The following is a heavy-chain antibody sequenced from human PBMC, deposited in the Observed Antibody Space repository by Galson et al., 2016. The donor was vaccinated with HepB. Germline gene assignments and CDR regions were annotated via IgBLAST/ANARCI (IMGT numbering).Heavy chain of an antibody. CDR1: GYSFTSYW. Sequence: QSGAAVKKPGESLQISCKGSGYSFTSYWIGWVRQIPGKGLEWLGILYPGDSDTRYSPSFQGQATISADKSISTAYLQWSSLKASDTAMYYCAWSGSDNVDFDYWGQGTLVTVSS. V-gene: IGHV5-51*03. CDR3: AWSGSDNVDFDY. J-gene: IGHJ4*02. D-gene: IGHD5-12*01. CDR2: LYPGDSDT.